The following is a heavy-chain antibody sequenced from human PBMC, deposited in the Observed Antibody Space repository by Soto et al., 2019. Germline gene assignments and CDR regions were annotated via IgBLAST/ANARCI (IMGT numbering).Heavy chain of an antibody. CDR2: ISGSGGST. D-gene: IGHD6-13*01. V-gene: IGHV3-23*01. Sequence: EVQLLESGGGLVQPGGSLRLSCAASGFTFSSYAMSWVRQAPGKGLEWVSAISGSGGSTYYADSVKGRFTISRDNSKNTLYLQMNSLRAEDTAVYYCAKDHGYSSSWYPEYYYYMDVWGKGTTVTVSS. CDR3: AKDHGYSSSWYPEYYYYMDV. J-gene: IGHJ6*03. CDR1: GFTFSSYA.